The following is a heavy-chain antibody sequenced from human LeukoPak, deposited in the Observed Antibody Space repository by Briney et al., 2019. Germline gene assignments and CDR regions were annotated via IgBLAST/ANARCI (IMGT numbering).Heavy chain of an antibody. CDR3: ARVLLAGPPADYESYNWFDP. CDR1: GGTFSSYA. CDR2: IIPIFVTA. D-gene: IGHD4-17*01. J-gene: IGHJ5*02. V-gene: IGHV1-69*13. Sequence: SVKVSCKASGGTFSSYAISWVRQAPGQGLEWMGGIIPIFVTANYAQKFQGRVTITSDESTSTAYMELSSLRSQDTAVYYCARVLLAGPPADYESYNWFDPWGQGPLVPVSS.